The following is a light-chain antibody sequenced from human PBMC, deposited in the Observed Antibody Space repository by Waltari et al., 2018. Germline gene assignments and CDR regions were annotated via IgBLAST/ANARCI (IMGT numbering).Light chain of an antibody. Sequence: DIVMTQSPDSLAVSLGERATINCKSSQSVLYTSNNKNYLAWYPQKPGQPPKLLIYWASTRKSGVPDRFSGSGSGTDFTLTISSLQAEDVAVYYCQQYYTIPPRTFGQGTKVEIK. CDR1: QSVLYTSNNKNY. CDR2: WAS. V-gene: IGKV4-1*01. CDR3: QQYYTIPPRT. J-gene: IGKJ1*01.